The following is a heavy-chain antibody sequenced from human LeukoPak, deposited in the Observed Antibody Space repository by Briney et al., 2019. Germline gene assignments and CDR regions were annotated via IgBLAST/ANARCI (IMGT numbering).Heavy chain of an antibody. CDR2: ISSSGSTI. Sequence: GGSLRLSCAASGFTFSSYEMNWVRQAPGKGLEWVSYISSSGSTIYYADSVKGRFTISRENAKNSLYLQMNSLRAEDTAVYYCARARYFDWFLDYWGQGALVTVSS. V-gene: IGHV3-48*03. CDR3: ARARYFDWFLDY. D-gene: IGHD3-9*01. J-gene: IGHJ4*02. CDR1: GFTFSSYE.